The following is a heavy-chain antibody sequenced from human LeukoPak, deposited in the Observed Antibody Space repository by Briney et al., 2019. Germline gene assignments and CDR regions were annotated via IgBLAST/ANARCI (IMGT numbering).Heavy chain of an antibody. V-gene: IGHV1-69*04. CDR1: GGTFSGYA. CDR2: IIPILGIA. Sequence: SVKVSCKASGGTFSGYAISWVRQAPGQGLEWMGRIIPILGIANYAQKFQGRVTITTDESTSTAYMELSSLRSEDTAVYYCARDSGDIVATSLGVSIESGLNYYYYMDVWGKGTTVTVSS. D-gene: IGHD5-12*01. J-gene: IGHJ6*03. CDR3: ARDSGDIVATSLGVSIESGLNYYYYMDV.